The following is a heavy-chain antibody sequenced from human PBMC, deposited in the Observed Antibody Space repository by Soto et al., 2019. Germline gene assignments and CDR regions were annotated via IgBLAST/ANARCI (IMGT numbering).Heavy chain of an antibody. CDR2: MSHSGGT. CDR1: GGSVSGANYY. J-gene: IGHJ3*02. CDR3: ARVERGTATTVVDAFDI. Sequence: QVQLQQWGAGLLKPSETLSLTCAVYGGSVSGANYYWSWIRQPPGKGLEWIGEMSHSGGTHFNPSLKSRVTISVDTSTNQFSLKMSSVTPADTALYYCARVERGTATTVVDAFDIWGPGTMVTVSS. V-gene: IGHV4-34*01. D-gene: IGHD1-1*01.